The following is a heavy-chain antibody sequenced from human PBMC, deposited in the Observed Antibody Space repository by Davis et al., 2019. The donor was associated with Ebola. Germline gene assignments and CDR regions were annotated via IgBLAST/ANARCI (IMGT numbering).Heavy chain of an antibody. J-gene: IGHJ6*02. CDR1: GFSFTTYT. Sequence: GESLKISCAASGFSFTTYTMNWVRQAPGKGLEWVSSITSTSSYIYYADSVKGRFTLSRDNAKNSVYLQMNSLRAEDTAVYYCARERKQQLVHYYHGLDVWGLGTTVTVSS. CDR3: ARERKQQLVHYYHGLDV. V-gene: IGHV3-21*06. CDR2: ITSTSSYI. D-gene: IGHD6-13*01.